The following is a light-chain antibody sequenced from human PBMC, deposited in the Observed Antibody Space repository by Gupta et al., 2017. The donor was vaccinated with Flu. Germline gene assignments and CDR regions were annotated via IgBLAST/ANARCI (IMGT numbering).Light chain of an antibody. V-gene: IGLV2-23*02. Sequence: ITISCTGTSSDVGSYNLVSWYQQHPGEVPKLMMYEVSKRPAGVSNRVSGSKSGNTASLTISGLQAEDEADDYCYSDAGSSIVVFGGGTKLTVL. CDR2: EVS. J-gene: IGLJ2*01. CDR3: YSDAGSSIVV. CDR1: SSDVGSYNL.